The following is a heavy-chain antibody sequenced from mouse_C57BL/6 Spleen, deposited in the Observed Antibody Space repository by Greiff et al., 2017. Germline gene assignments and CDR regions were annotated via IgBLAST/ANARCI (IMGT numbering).Heavy chain of an antibody. V-gene: IGHV1-19*01. J-gene: IGHJ1*03. CDR1: GYTFTDYY. Sequence: EVKLVESGPVLVKPGASVKMSCKASGYTFTDYYMNWVKQSHGKSLEWIGVINPYNGVTSYNQKFKGKATLTVDTSSSTAYMELNSLTSEDSAVYYCAREGDGNWGYFDVWGTGTTVTVSS. CDR2: INPYNGVT. D-gene: IGHD2-1*01. CDR3: AREGDGNWGYFDV.